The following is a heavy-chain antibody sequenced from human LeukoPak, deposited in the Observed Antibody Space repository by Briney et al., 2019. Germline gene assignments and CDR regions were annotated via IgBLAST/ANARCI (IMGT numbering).Heavy chain of an antibody. J-gene: IGHJ3*02. Sequence: GRSLRLSCAASGFTFSSDGIHWGRLAPGRGLGWGAVISDDGARKYYTDSVQGRFTISKENSKNTVYLQMNYARAEEMAVYYFERDLRASAFDIWGQGTMVTVSS. CDR3: ERDLRASAFDI. CDR1: GFTFSSDG. V-gene: IGHV3-30*03. CDR2: ISDDGARK.